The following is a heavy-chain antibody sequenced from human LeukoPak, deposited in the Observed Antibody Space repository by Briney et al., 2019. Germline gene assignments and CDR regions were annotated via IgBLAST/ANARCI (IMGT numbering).Heavy chain of an antibody. D-gene: IGHD3-22*01. CDR1: GGSISSYY. CDR2: IYYSGST. CDR3: ARVDSSGTWYFDL. J-gene: IGHJ2*01. Sequence: SETLSLTCTVSGGSISSYYWSWIRQPPGKGLEWIGYIYYSGSTYYNPSLKSRVTISVDTSKNQFSLKLSSVTAADTAVYYCARVDSSGTWYFDLWGRGTLVTVSS. V-gene: IGHV4-30-4*01.